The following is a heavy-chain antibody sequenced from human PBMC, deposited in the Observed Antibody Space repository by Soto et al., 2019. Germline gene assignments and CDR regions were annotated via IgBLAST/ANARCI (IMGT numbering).Heavy chain of an antibody. Sequence: GASVKVSCTASGYIFIDYYIHWLRQAPGQGLEWVGRINPNSGETRYAETFLGRVTMPRDTSNNTLYMELSRLRSDDTAVYYWAGEPRPLCYFDYWGQGTRVIVAS. D-gene: IGHD6-6*01. CDR3: AGEPRPLCYFDY. J-gene: IGHJ4*02. CDR1: GYIFIDYY. V-gene: IGHV1-2*06. CDR2: INPNSGET.